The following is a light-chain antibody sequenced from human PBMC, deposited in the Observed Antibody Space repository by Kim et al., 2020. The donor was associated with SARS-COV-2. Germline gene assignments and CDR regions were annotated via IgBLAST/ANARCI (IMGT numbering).Light chain of an antibody. Sequence: LTQPPSVSKGLRQTATLTCTGNSNNVGNQGAAWLQQHQGHPPKLLSYRNNNRPSGISERLSASRSGNTASLTITGLQPEDEADYYCSVWDSSLSAWVFCGGNQLTVL. CDR3: SVWDSSLSAWV. J-gene: IGLJ3*02. V-gene: IGLV10-54*01. CDR1: SNNVGNQG. CDR2: RNN.